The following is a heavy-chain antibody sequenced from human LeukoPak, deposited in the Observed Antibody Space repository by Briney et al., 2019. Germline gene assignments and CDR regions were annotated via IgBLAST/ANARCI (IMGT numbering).Heavy chain of an antibody. V-gene: IGHV1-18*01. CDR1: GYTFTSYG. CDR3: ARDLITIFGVAANWFDP. D-gene: IGHD3-3*01. J-gene: IGHJ5*02. Sequence: ASVKVSCTASGYTFTSYGISWVRQAPGQGLEWMGWISAYNGNTNYAQKLQGRVTMTTDTSTSTAYMELRSLRSDDTAVYYCARDLITIFGVAANWFDPWGQRTLVTVSS. CDR2: ISAYNGNT.